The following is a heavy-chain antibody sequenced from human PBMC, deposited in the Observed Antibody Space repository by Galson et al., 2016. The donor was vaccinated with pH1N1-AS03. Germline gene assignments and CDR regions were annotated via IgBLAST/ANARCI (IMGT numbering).Heavy chain of an antibody. CDR1: GFTFDYFY. J-gene: IGHJ4*02. V-gene: IGHV3-11*01. Sequence: RLSCAASGFTFDYFYMSWIRQAPGKGLEWISFISTAGITTHYADSVKGRFTISRDNANNSLYLEMTSPRPEDTAIYYCARNWNYFNLWGQGVLVTVSS. CDR3: ARNWNYFNL. CDR2: ISTAGITT. D-gene: IGHD1-1*01.